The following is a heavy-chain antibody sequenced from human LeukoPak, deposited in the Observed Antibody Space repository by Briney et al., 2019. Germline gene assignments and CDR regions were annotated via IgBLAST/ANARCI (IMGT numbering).Heavy chain of an antibody. D-gene: IGHD6-13*01. J-gene: IGHJ3*02. CDR3: ARGWARDGFNI. CDR1: GDSVSNDA. CDR2: TYYNSKWYN. Sequence: SQTLSLTCVISGDSVSNDAWNWVRQTPSGGLECLGRTYYNSKWYNEYAESVKSRISINPDTSKNRFSLQLNSVTPEDTAVYYCARGWARDGFNIWSQGTMVTVSS. V-gene: IGHV6-1*01.